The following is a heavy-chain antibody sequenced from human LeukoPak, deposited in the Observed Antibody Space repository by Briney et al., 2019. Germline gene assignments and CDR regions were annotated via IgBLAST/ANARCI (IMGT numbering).Heavy chain of an antibody. D-gene: IGHD6-13*01. Sequence: SETLSLTCTVSGGSMRSYYWSWIRQPAGKGLEWIGRIYTSGSTNYNPSLKSRVTMSVDTSKNQFSLKLSSVTAADTAVYYCASAEGAAAGYYYYYYMDVWGKGTTVTVSS. CDR1: GGSMRSYY. CDR2: IYTSGST. V-gene: IGHV4-4*07. CDR3: ASAEGAAAGYYYYYYMDV. J-gene: IGHJ6*03.